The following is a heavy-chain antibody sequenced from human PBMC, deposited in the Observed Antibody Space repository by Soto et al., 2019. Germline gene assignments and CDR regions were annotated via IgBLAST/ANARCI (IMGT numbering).Heavy chain of an antibody. Sequence: SETLSLTCTVSGGSISSSSYYWGWIRQPPGKGLEWIGSIYYSGSTYYNPSLKSRVTISVDTSKNQFSLKLSSVTAADTAVYYCAREGEEQGLGEHVDYYDSSGYYYGMDVWGQGTTVTVSS. CDR3: AREGEEQGLGEHVDYYDSSGYYYGMDV. CDR2: IYYSGST. D-gene: IGHD3-22*01. V-gene: IGHV4-39*02. J-gene: IGHJ6*02. CDR1: GGSISSSSYY.